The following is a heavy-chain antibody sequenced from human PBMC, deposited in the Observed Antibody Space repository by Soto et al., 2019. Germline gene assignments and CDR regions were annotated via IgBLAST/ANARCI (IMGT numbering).Heavy chain of an antibody. CDR1: GFTFSSYA. CDR2: ISGSGGST. J-gene: IGHJ6*03. CDR3: ANQEDYYYYMDV. V-gene: IGHV3-23*01. Sequence: GGSLRLSCAASGFTFSSYAMSWVRQAPGKGLEWVSAISGSGGSTYYADSVKGRFTISRDNSKDTLYLQMNSLRAEDTAVYYCANQEDYYYYMDVWGKGTTVTVSS.